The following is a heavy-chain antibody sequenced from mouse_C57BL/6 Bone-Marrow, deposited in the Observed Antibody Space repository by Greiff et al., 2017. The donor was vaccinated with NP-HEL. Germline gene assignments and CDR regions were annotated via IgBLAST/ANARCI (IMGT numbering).Heavy chain of an antibody. D-gene: IGHD1-1*01. CDR2: IHPNSGST. V-gene: IGHV1-64*01. CDR1: GYTFTSYW. Sequence: QVQLQQPGAELVKPGASVKLSCKASGYTFTSYWMHWVKQRPGQGLEWIGMIHPNSGSTNYNEKFKSKATLTVDKSSSTAYMQLSSLTSEDSAVYYCARSWVTTVVAPSYWYFDVWGTGTTVTVSS. J-gene: IGHJ1*03. CDR3: ARSWVTTVVAPSYWYFDV.